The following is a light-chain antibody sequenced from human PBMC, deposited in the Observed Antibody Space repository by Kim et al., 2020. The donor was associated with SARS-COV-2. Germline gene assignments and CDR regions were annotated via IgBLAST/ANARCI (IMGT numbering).Light chain of an antibody. CDR1: SSDVGSYNY. J-gene: IGLJ2*01. CDR3: CSYAGSYTLI. CDR2: DVS. Sequence: QSALTQPRSVSGSPGQSVTISCTGTSSDVGSYNYVSWYQQHPGKVPKVMIYDVSKRPSGVPDRFSGSKSGNTASLTISGLQAEDEADYYCCSYAGSYTLIFGGGTQLTVL. V-gene: IGLV2-11*01.